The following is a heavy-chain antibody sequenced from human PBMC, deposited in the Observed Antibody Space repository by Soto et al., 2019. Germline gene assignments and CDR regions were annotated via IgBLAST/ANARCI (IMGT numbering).Heavy chain of an antibody. V-gene: IGHV1-2*04. CDR3: ARDRTRGLGNWFDP. CDR1: GYTFTGFY. Sequence: EASVKEYCKASGYTFTGFYMHSVRQAPGQGLEWMGWIKPNSGGTNYAQKFQVWVTMTRDTSISTAYMELSRLRSDDTAVYYCARDRTRGLGNWFDPWGQGTLVTVSS. J-gene: IGHJ5*02. D-gene: IGHD2-15*01. CDR2: IKPNSGGT.